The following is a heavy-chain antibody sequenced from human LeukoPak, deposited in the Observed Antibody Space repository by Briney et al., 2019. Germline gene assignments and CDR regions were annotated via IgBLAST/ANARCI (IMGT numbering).Heavy chain of an antibody. V-gene: IGHV1-46*01. CDR2: INPSGGST. CDR3: ARVDPPLGYCSGGSCYSYFDY. CDR1: GYTFTSYY. D-gene: IGHD2-15*01. J-gene: IGHJ4*02. Sequence: ASVKVSCKASGYTFTSYYMHWVRQAPGQGLEWMGIINPSGGSTSYAQKFQGRVTMTRDTSTSTVYMELSSLRSEDTAVYYCARVDPPLGYCSGGSCYSYFDYWGQGTLVTVSS.